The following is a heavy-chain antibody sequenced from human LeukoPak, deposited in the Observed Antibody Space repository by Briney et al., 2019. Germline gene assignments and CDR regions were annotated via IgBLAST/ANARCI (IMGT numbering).Heavy chain of an antibody. D-gene: IGHD2-21*02. CDR2: INPSGGST. J-gene: IGHJ4*02. Sequence: ASVTVSCKASGYTFTSYYMHWVRQAPGQGLEWMGIINPSGGSTSYAQEFQGRVTMTRDTSTSTVYMELSSLRSEDTAVYYCARSALCGGDCYHAAFDYWGQGTLVTVSS. CDR1: GYTFTSYY. CDR3: ARSALCGGDCYHAAFDY. V-gene: IGHV1-46*01.